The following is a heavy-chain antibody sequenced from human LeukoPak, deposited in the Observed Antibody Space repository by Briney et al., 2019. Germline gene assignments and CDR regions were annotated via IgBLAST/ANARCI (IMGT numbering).Heavy chain of an antibody. D-gene: IGHD1-26*01. CDR1: GGTFSSYA. Sequence: GASVKVSCKASGGTFSSYAISWVRQAPGQGLEWMGRIIPILGIANYAQKFQGRVTLTRNTSISTAYMELSSLRSEDTAVYYCARGRGSGSRQLVYWGQGTLVTVSS. CDR2: IIPILGIA. CDR3: ARGRGSGSRQLVY. J-gene: IGHJ4*02. V-gene: IGHV1-69*04.